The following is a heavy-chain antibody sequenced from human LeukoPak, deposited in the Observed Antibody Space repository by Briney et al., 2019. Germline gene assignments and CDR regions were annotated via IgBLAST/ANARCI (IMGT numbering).Heavy chain of an antibody. CDR1: GYSFTSYC. V-gene: IGHV5-51*01. J-gene: IGHJ3*01. Sequence: LGESLKIPCKVSGYSFTSYCIGWVRQMPGKGLEWMGIIYPGDSGPTYSPSFQGQVTISVDKSINTAYLQWSSLQASDTAMYYCGMSGDRVPLQDDVFDVWGQGTMVTVST. CDR3: GMSGDRVPLQDDVFDV. D-gene: IGHD1-26*01. CDR2: IYPGDSGP.